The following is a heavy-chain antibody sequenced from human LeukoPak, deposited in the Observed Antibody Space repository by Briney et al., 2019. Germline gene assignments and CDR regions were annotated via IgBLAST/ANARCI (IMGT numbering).Heavy chain of an antibody. CDR2: INPEETRT. CDR3: ARDPMGSRTMVVVVAPGAFDI. J-gene: IGHJ3*02. V-gene: IGHV3-74*01. Sequence: PGGSLRLSCSASGFAFSSFSMNWLRQAPGKGLVWVSRINPEETRTSYADFVKGRFTISRDNAKNSLYLQMNSLRAEDTAVYYCARDPMGSRTMVVVVAPGAFDIWGQGTMVTVSS. CDR1: GFAFSSFS. D-gene: IGHD3-22*01.